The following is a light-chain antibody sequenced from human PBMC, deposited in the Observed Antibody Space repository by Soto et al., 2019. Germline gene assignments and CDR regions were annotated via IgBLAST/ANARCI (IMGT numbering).Light chain of an antibody. V-gene: IGKV2-28*01. J-gene: IGKJ4*01. CDR1: QSLLHSNGYNY. Sequence: DIVMTQSPLSLPVTPGEPASISCRSSQSLLHSNGYNYLDWYLQKPGQSPQLLIYLGSNRASGVPDRVSGSGSGTDFTLKISRVEAEDVGVYYCMQALQTPFFGGGTKVEIK. CDR2: LGS. CDR3: MQALQTPF.